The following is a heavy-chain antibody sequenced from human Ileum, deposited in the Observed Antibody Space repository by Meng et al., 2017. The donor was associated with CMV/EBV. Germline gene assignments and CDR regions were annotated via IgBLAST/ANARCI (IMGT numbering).Heavy chain of an antibody. D-gene: IGHD7-27*01. V-gene: IGHV1-2*02. CDR2: INLNSGVI. CDR1: GNIFTGYY. CDR3: SRENWVYDY. J-gene: IGHJ4*02. Sequence: QLQLVVSVTERKEPGAAVKVFCKASGNIFTGYYMHWVRQAPGQGLEWVGCINLNSGVIDFAQKFQGRITLTRDTSITTAYMELTRLIYDDTAVYYCSRENWVYDYWGQGTLVTVSS.